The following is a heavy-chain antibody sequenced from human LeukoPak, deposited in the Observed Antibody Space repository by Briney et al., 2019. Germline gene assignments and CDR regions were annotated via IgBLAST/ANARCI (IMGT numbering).Heavy chain of an antibody. J-gene: IGHJ4*02. CDR3: ARGMSGSYPSEY. V-gene: IGHV3-64*01. Sequence: GGSLRLSCAASGFTFSGYSMHWVRQAPGKGLEYVSAIGSDGGSTSYANSVKGRFTISRDNAKNSLYLQMNSLRAEDTAVYYCARGMSGSYPSEYWGQGTLVTVSS. CDR2: IGSDGGST. D-gene: IGHD1-26*01. CDR1: GFTFSGYS.